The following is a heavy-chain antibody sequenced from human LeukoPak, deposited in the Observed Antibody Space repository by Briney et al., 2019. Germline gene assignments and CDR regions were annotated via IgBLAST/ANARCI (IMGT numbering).Heavy chain of an antibody. Sequence: SETLSLTCTVSGGSISSGSYYWSWIRQPAGKALEWIGRIYTSGNTNHNPTLKSRVTISVDTSKNQFSLKLSSVTAADTAVYYCARGLTMVRGGNYYYMDVWGKGTTVTVSS. J-gene: IGHJ6*03. D-gene: IGHD3-10*01. CDR2: IYTSGNT. CDR1: GGSISSGSYY. CDR3: ARGLTMVRGGNYYYMDV. V-gene: IGHV4-61*02.